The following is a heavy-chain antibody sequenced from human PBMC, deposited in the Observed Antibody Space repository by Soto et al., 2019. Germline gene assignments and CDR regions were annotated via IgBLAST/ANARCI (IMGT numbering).Heavy chain of an antibody. CDR3: ARDQGVAAAGITWFDP. D-gene: IGHD6-13*01. CDR1: GASMNSYH. J-gene: IGHJ5*02. CDR2: IHSRGST. Sequence: TSETLSLTCTVSGASMNSYHWSWIRQPAEKGLEWIGHIHSRGSTNYNPSLKSRVTMSFDTSKHQFSLRLMSLTAADTAVYYCARDQGVAAAGITWFDPWGQGSLVTVSS. V-gene: IGHV4-4*07.